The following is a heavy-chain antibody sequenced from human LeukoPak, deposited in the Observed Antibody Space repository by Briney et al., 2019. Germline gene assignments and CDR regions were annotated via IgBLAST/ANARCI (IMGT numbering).Heavy chain of an antibody. D-gene: IGHD6-19*01. CDR1: GFTFRDYW. CDR2: IRSKTDGGAT. CDR3: ATGTEQQWLSLDY. J-gene: IGHJ4*02. V-gene: IGHV3-15*01. Sequence: PGGSLRLSCAASGFTFRDYWMHWVRQAPGKGLEWVGRIRSKTDGGATDYAAPVKGRFTISRDDSKNTLYLQMNSLKTEDTAVYFCATGTEQQWLSLDYWGQGTLVTVSS.